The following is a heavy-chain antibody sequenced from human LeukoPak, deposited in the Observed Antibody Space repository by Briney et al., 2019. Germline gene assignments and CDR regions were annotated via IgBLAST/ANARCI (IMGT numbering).Heavy chain of an antibody. CDR1: GGTFSSYA. D-gene: IGHD1-26*01. CDR3: ARAIITRSYPDDDAFDI. Sequence: GASVKVSCKASGGTFSSYAISWVRQAPGQGLEWMGGIIPIFGTANYPQKFQGRVTITADESTITAYMELSSLRSEDTAVYYCARAIITRSYPDDDAFDIWGQGTMVTVSS. V-gene: IGHV1-69*13. CDR2: IIPIFGTA. J-gene: IGHJ3*02.